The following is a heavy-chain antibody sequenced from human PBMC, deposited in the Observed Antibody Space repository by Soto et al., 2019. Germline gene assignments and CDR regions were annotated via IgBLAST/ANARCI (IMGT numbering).Heavy chain of an antibody. V-gene: IGHV3-23*03. J-gene: IGHJ5*02. CDR2: VNRGASSL. Sequence: PSGSMGLSCAASGFTFNSYALGWVRTAPGKGLEWISSVNRGASSLYYAESVKGRFTMSRDDAKNSVYLQMNSLRDEDTAVYYCARQINWRDGGAWGQGTLVTVSS. D-gene: IGHD3-16*01. CDR3: ARQINWRDGGA. CDR1: GFTFNSYA.